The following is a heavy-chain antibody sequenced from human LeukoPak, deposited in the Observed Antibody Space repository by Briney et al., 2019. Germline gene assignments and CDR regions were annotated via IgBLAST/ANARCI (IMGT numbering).Heavy chain of an antibody. D-gene: IGHD3-3*01. Sequence: ASVKVSCKASGYTFTSYAMNWARQAPGQGLEWMGWINTNTGNPTYAQGFTGRFVFSLDTSVSTAYLQISSLKAEDTAVYYCARHLYDFWSGSAVYFSYGMDVWGQGTTVTVSS. CDR2: INTNTGNP. J-gene: IGHJ6*02. CDR1: GYTFTSYA. CDR3: ARHLYDFWSGSAVYFSYGMDV. V-gene: IGHV7-4-1*02.